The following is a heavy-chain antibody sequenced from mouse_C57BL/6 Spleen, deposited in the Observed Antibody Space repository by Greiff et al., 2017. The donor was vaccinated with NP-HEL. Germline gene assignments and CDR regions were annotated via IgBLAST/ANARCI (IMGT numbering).Heavy chain of an antibody. CDR2: ISDGGSYT. CDR1: GFTFSSYA. CDR3: ARLGDYDWFAY. J-gene: IGHJ3*01. Sequence: DVKLVESGGGLVKPGGSLKLSCAASGFTFSSYAMSWVRQTPDKRLEWVATISDGGSYTYYPDNVKGRFTISRDNAKNNLYLQMSHLKSEDTAMYYCARLGDYDWFAYWGQGTLVTVSA. V-gene: IGHV5-4*03. D-gene: IGHD2-4*01.